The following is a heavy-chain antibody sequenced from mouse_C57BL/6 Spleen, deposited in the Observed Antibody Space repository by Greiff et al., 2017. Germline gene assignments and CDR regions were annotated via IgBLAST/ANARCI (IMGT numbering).Heavy chain of an antibody. J-gene: IGHJ2*01. CDR2: ISSGGSYT. Sequence: EVQRVESGGDLVKPGGSLKLSCAASGFTFSSYGMSWVRQTPDKRLEWVATISSGGSYTYYPDSVKGRFTISRDNAKNTLYLQMSSLKSEDTAMYYCARQGPSAGGYFDYWGQGTTLTVSS. CDR3: ARQGPSAGGYFDY. D-gene: IGHD6-1*01. V-gene: IGHV5-6*01. CDR1: GFTFSSYG.